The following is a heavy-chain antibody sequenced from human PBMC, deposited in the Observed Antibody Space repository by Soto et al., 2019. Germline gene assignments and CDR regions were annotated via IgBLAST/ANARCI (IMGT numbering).Heavy chain of an antibody. CDR3: ARSMSRRKSAFDQ. D-gene: IGHD3-10*02. J-gene: IGHJ4*02. V-gene: IGHV3-11*01. CDR1: GFTFCDYY. CDR2: ISSTSGTI. Sequence: PGGSLRLSCAASGFTFCDYYMTWIRQAPGKRLEWASYISSTSGTISYADSVKGRFTLSRDNAKNSLYLQMISLRAEDTAVYYCARSMSRRKSAFDQWCQGALVTLSS.